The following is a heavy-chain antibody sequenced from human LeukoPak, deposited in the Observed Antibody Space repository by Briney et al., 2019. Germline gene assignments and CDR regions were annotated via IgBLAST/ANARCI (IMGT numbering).Heavy chain of an antibody. CDR3: AKGSLGLWFGELLLAY. Sequence: GGSLRLSCAASGFTFSSYAMSWVRQAPGKGLEWVSAISGSGGSTYYADSVKGRFTISRDNSKSTLYLQMNSLRAEDTAVYYCAKGSLGLWFGELLLAYWGQGTLVTVSS. J-gene: IGHJ4*02. V-gene: IGHV3-23*01. D-gene: IGHD3-10*01. CDR1: GFTFSSYA. CDR2: ISGSGGST.